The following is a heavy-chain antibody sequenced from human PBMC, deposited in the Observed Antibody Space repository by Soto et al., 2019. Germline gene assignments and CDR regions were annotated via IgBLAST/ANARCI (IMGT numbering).Heavy chain of an antibody. D-gene: IGHD1-1*01. CDR1: GFTFSDYY. J-gene: IGHJ6*03. V-gene: IGHV3-11*01. Sequence: GGSLRLSCAASGFTFSDYYMSWIRQAPGKGLEWVSYISSSGSTIYYADSVKGRFTISRDNAKNSLYLQMNSLRAEDTAVYYCASPGTLFEHPESARRDYYYYMDVWGKGTTVTVSS. CDR2: ISSSGSTI. CDR3: ASPGTLFEHPESARRDYYYYMDV.